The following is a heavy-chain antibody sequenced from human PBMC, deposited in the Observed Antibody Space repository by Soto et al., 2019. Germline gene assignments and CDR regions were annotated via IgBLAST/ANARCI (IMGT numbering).Heavy chain of an antibody. CDR1: GFTFSNYA. J-gene: IGHJ4*02. D-gene: IGHD5-18*01. V-gene: IGHV3-23*01. Sequence: GGSLRLSCAASGFTFSNYAMNWVRQAPGEGLEWVSGISGSTGNTYYADSAKGRFTISRDNSKNTVYLQIHSLRAEDTALYYCAKGEDSFGFTRFDYWGQGNMVTVPQ. CDR2: ISGSTGNT. CDR3: AKGEDSFGFTRFDY.